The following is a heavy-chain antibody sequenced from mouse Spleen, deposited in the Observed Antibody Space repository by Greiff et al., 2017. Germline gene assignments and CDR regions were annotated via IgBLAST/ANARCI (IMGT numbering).Heavy chain of an antibody. J-gene: IGHJ1*01. Sequence: QVQLKQPGAELVRPGSSVKLSCKASGYTFTSYWMHWVKQRPIQGLEWIGNIDPSDSETHYNQKFKDKATLTVDKSSSTAYMQLSSLTSEDSAVYYCARSVGRGYFDVWGAGTTVTVSS. CDR1: GYTFTSYW. V-gene: IGHV1-52*01. CDR3: ARSVGRGYFDV. D-gene: IGHD4-1*01. CDR2: IDPSDSET.